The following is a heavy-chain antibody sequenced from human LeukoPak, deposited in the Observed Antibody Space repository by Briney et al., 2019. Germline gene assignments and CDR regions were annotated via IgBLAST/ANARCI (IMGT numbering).Heavy chain of an antibody. CDR1: GFTFDDYA. J-gene: IGHJ4*02. V-gene: IGHV3-9*01. CDR2: ISWNSGSI. CDR3: AKGGSSSSFDY. D-gene: IGHD6-6*01. Sequence: GGSLRLSCAASGFTFDDYAMHWVRQAPGKGLEWVSGISWNSGSIGYADSVKGRFTISRDNAKNSLYLQMNSLRAEDTALYYCAKGGSSSSFDYWGQETLVTVSS.